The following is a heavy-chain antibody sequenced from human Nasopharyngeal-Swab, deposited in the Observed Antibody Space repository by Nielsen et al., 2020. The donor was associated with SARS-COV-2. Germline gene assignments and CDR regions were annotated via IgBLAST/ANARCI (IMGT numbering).Heavy chain of an antibody. CDR3: AREVVGGLVDS. Sequence: SETLSLTCTVSGGSISSGSIRSYYWRWSRQPAGKGLEWIGYFSYTGITNYNPSLKSRVTISVDMSMNQFSLKLSSVAAADTAVYYWAREVVGGLVDSWGQGTLVTVSS. J-gene: IGHJ4*02. CDR2: FSYTGIT. V-gene: IGHV4-61*05. CDR1: GGSISSGSIRSYY. D-gene: IGHD1-26*01.